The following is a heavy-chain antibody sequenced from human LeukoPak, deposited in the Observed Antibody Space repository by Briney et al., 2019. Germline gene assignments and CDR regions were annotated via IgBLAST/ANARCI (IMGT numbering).Heavy chain of an antibody. D-gene: IGHD3-22*01. CDR2: ISNDGGGT. V-gene: IGHV3-23*01. CDR1: GFIFNNYG. Sequence: GGSLRLSCAASGFIFNNYGLIWVRQAPGKGVQWASAISNDGGGTTYADFLKGLFTISRDNSKNTLFLQMSSLRAEDTALYYCAKGGSGYFADLWGQGTLVTVSS. J-gene: IGHJ5*02. CDR3: AKGGSGYFADL.